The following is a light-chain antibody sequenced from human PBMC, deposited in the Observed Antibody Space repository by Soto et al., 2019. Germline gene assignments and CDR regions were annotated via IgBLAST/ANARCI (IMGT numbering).Light chain of an antibody. CDR3: CSFAAGNTYV. J-gene: IGLJ1*01. Sequence: QSVLTQPASVSGSPGQSIALSCTGTSSDVGTYNLVSWYQQHPGKAPKLLISEGGKRPSGVSDRFSGSKSGNTASLTISGLQAEDEADYYCCSFAAGNTYVFGTGTKVTGL. CDR1: SSDVGTYNL. V-gene: IGLV2-23*01. CDR2: EGG.